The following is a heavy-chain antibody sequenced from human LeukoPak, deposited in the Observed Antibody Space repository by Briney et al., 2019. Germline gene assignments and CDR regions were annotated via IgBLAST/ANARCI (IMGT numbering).Heavy chain of an antibody. CDR3: ARADYYDSSGFDY. D-gene: IGHD3-22*01. CDR2: IWYDGSNK. CDR1: GFTFSSYG. Sequence: GGSLRLSCAASGFTFSSYGMHWVRQAPGKGLEWVAVIWYDGSNKYYADSVKGRFTISRDNSKNTLYLQMNSLRAEDTAVYYCARADYYDSSGFDYWGQGTLVTVSS. J-gene: IGHJ4*02. V-gene: IGHV3-33*01.